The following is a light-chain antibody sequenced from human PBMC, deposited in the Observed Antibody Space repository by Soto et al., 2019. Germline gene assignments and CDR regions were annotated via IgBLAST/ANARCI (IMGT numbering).Light chain of an antibody. Sequence: DIQMTQSPSSLSASVGDRVTITCRASQGMRNDLGWYQQKPGKAPKRLIYAASSLQSGVPSRFTRRASGPDFTLTHCSQQPQDFTTSNRLQNNSWYPFGPRIKLDIQ. CDR3: LQNNSWYP. V-gene: IGKV1-17*01. J-gene: IGKJ2*01. CDR2: AAS. CDR1: QGMRND.